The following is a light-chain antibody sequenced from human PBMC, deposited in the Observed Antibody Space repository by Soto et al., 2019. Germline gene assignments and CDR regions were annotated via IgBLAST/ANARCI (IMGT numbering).Light chain of an antibody. CDR2: EVY. V-gene: IGLV2-8*01. CDR3: SSYSGTNTVV. J-gene: IGLJ2*01. CDR1: SSDVGGYNY. Sequence: QSALTQPPSASGSPGQSVTISCTGTSSDVGGYNYVCWYQQYPGKAPKIIISEVYKRPSGVPDRFSGSKSGNTASLTVSGLQAEDEADYYCSSYSGTNTVVFGGGTKVTVL.